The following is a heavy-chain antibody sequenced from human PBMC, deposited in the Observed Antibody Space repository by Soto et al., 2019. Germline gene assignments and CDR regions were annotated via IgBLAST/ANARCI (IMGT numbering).Heavy chain of an antibody. CDR2: VYYSGST. CDR3: VRDYLLTGFDP. D-gene: IGHD3-9*01. J-gene: IGHJ5*02. Sequence: PSETLPLTVTVSVGSIRSDDYYWTCVRQPPWKGLEWIGYVYYSGSTNYNPSLEIRVTISIDAPKNQFSLKMKSVNAADTAVYYCVRDYLLTGFDPWGQGALVSVYS. V-gene: IGHV4-61*08. CDR1: VGSIRSDDYY.